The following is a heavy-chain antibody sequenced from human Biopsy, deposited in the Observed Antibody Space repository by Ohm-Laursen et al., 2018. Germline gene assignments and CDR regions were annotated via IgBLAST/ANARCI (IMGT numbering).Heavy chain of an antibody. CDR1: GDSVSSGSFY. V-gene: IGHV4-61*01. CDR2: IYDRGSTA. J-gene: IGHJ4*02. CDR3: ARGMRSSGWPYFDS. D-gene: IGHD6-19*01. Sequence: SETLSLTRTVSGDSVSSGSFYWTWIRQPLGQGLEYIGYIYDRGSTANYNPSLESRVTMPVDMPKNQFSLKLSSVTVADTAIYYCARGMRSSGWPYFDSWGRGTLVTVSS.